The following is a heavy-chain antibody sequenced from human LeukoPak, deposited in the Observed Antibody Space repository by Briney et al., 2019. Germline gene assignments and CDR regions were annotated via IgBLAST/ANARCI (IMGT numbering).Heavy chain of an antibody. D-gene: IGHD3-10*01. V-gene: IGHV1-69*05. J-gene: IGHJ5*02. CDR3: ARDLSMVRGAPGWFDP. Sequence: SVKVPCKASGGTFSSYAISWVRQAPGQGLEWMGGIIPIFGTANYAQKFQGRVTITTDESTSTAYIELSSLRSEDTAVYYCARDLSMVRGAPGWFDPWGQGTLVTVSS. CDR1: GGTFSSYA. CDR2: IIPIFGTA.